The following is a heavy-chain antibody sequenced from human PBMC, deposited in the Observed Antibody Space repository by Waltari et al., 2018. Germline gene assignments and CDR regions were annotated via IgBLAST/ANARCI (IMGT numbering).Heavy chain of an antibody. Sequence: QVQLVESGGGVVQPGRSLRLACAPSEFTFSSYAMHWVRQAPGKGLEWVAVISYNARNIYYVDSVKGRFTISRDNSKRMLYLQMNSLRAEDTAVYYCARDYCDRSNCHGMDVWGQGTTVTVSS. J-gene: IGHJ6*02. CDR1: EFTFSSYA. V-gene: IGHV3-30*04. CDR3: ARDYCDRSNCHGMDV. CDR2: ISYNARNI. D-gene: IGHD3-22*01.